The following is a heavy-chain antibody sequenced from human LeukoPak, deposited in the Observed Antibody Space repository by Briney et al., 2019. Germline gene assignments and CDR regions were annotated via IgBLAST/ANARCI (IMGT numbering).Heavy chain of an antibody. V-gene: IGHV7-4-1*02. CDR3: ARVPFVVVGVTGNWFDS. J-gene: IGHJ5*01. D-gene: IGHD1-26*01. CDR1: GYTFINYA. Sequence: ASVKVSCKASGYTFINYAMNWVRQAPGQGIEWMGWINTNSGNPTYAQGFTGRFVFSLDTSVSTAYLQISRLKAEDTAVYYCARVPFVVVGVTGNWFDSWGQGTLVTVSS. CDR2: INTNSGNP.